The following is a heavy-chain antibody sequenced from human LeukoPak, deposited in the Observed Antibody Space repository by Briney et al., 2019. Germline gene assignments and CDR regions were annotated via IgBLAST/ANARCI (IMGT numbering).Heavy chain of an antibody. D-gene: IGHD2-21*02. J-gene: IGHJ3*02. V-gene: IGHV1-8*01. Sequence: ASVKVSCKASGYTFTSYDINWVRQATGQGLEWMGWMNPNSGNTGYAQKFQGRVTMTRNASISTAYKELSSLRSEDTAVYYCARVPCGGDCHGDQNNAFDIWGQGTMVTVSS. CDR2: MNPNSGNT. CDR1: GYTFTSYD. CDR3: ARVPCGGDCHGDQNNAFDI.